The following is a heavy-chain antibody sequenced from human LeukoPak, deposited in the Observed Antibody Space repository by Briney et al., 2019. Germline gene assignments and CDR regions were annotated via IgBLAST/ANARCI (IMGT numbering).Heavy chain of an antibody. CDR1: GGSISSYY. Sequence: SETLSLTCTDSGGSISSYYWSWIRQPPGKGLEWIGYIYYSGSTNYNPSLKSRVTISVDTSKNQFSLKLSSVTAADTAVYYCARVFGYSGTYFDYWGQGTLVTVSS. CDR3: ARVFGYSGTYFDY. V-gene: IGHV4-59*01. CDR2: IYYSGST. D-gene: IGHD1-26*01. J-gene: IGHJ4*02.